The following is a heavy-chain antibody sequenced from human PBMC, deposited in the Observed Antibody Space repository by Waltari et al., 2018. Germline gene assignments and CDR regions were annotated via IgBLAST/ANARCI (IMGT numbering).Heavy chain of an antibody. CDR1: GFTVSSNY. V-gene: IGHV3-53*01. CDR2: IYRGGRK. J-gene: IGHJ4*02. D-gene: IGHD5-12*01. CDR3: ARNRDGYNYLFDN. Sequence: EVQLVASGGGLIQPGGSLRLSCAASGFTVSSNYMSWVRQAPGKGLEWVSVIYRGGRKNYADSVKGGLTISRKNSKKTLYLKMNSLRAEETAVNYWARNRDGYNYLFDNWGKGTLVTVSS.